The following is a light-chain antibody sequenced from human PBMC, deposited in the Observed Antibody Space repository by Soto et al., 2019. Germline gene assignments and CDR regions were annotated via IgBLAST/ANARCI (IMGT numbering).Light chain of an antibody. CDR2: GAS. CDR3: QQYYSPLGST. V-gene: IGKV4-1*01. CDR1: QSVLYSSNNKNY. Sequence: DIVMTQSPDSLAVSLGERATINCKSSQSVLYSSNNKNYLAWFQQKPGQPPKLLIYGASTRESGVPDRFSGSGSGTDFTLTISSLQAEDVAVYYCQQYYSPLGSTFGQGTKLEIK. J-gene: IGKJ2*01.